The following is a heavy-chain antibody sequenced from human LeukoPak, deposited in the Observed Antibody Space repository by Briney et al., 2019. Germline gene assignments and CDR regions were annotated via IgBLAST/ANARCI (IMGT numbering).Heavy chain of an antibody. CDR3: ARAYYSSSWNDAFDI. D-gene: IGHD6-13*01. Sequence: ASVKVSCKASGYTFTGYYMHWVRQAPGQGLEWMGWINPNSGGTNYAQKFQGRVTMTRDTSISTAYMELSRLRSEDTAVYYCARAYYSSSWNDAFDIWGQGTMVTVSS. CDR2: INPNSGGT. J-gene: IGHJ3*02. CDR1: GYTFTGYY. V-gene: IGHV1-2*02.